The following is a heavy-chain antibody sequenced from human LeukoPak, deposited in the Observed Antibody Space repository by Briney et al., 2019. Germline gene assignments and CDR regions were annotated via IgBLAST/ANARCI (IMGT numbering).Heavy chain of an antibody. CDR3: ARDYDRSGYFYYGMDV. V-gene: IGHV1-18*01. CDR2: ISAYNGNT. CDR1: GYTFTSYG. D-gene: IGHD3-22*01. Sequence: ASVKVSRKASGYTFTSYGISWVRPAPGQGLEWMGWISAYNGNTNYAQKLQGRVTMTTDTSTSTAYMALRSLRSDDTAVYYCARDYDRSGYFYYGMDVWGQGTTVTVSS. J-gene: IGHJ6*02.